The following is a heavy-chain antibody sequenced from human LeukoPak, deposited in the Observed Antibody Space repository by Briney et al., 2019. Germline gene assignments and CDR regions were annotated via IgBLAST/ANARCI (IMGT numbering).Heavy chain of an antibody. D-gene: IGHD3-10*01. CDR2: IYTSGST. J-gene: IGHJ6*03. CDR3: ARDRYYYGSRGGYMDV. V-gene: IGHV4-4*07. CDR1: GVSISSYY. Sequence: SETLSLTCTVSGVSISSYYWSWIRQPAGKGLEWIGHIYTSGSTNYNPSLKRRVTMSVDTSKNQFSLKLSSVTAADTAVYYCARDRYYYGSRGGYMDVWGKGTTVTISS.